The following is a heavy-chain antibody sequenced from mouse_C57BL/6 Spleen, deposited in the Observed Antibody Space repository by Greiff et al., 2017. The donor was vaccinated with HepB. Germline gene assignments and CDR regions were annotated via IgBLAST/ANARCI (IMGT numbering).Heavy chain of an antibody. D-gene: IGHD1-1*01. J-gene: IGHJ2*01. V-gene: IGHV1-52*01. CDR1: GYTFTSYW. Sequence: QVQLQQSGAELVRPGSSVKLSCKASGYTFTSYWMHWVKQRPIQGLEWIGNIDPSDSETHYNQKFKDKATLTVDKSSSTAYMQLSSLTSEDSAVYYCARRGYGSRWYFDYWGQGTTLTVSS. CDR3: ARRGYGSRWYFDY. CDR2: IDPSDSET.